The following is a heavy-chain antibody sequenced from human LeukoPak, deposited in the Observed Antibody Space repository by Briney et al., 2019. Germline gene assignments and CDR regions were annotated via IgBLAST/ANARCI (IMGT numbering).Heavy chain of an antibody. D-gene: IGHD1-26*01. V-gene: IGHV1-69*13. CDR1: GGTFSSYA. Sequence: SVKVSCKASGGTFSSYAISWVRQAPGQGLEWMGGIIPILGTANYAQKFQGRVTTTADESTSTAYMGLSSLRSEDTAVYYCARDGRSAFDIWGQGTMVTVSS. CDR3: ARDGRSAFDI. J-gene: IGHJ3*02. CDR2: IIPILGTA.